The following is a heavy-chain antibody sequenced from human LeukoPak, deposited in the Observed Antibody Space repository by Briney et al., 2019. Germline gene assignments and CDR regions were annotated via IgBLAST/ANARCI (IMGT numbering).Heavy chain of an antibody. V-gene: IGHV4-30-2*05. Sequence: TPSETLSLTCTVSGGSISSGGYYWSWIRQPPGKGLEWIGYIYHSGSTYYNPSLKSRVTISVDTSKNQFSLKLSSVTAADTAVYYCARWGLRYFDWFDYWGQGTLVTVSS. CDR1: GGSISSGGYY. D-gene: IGHD3-9*01. CDR3: ARWGLRYFDWFDY. J-gene: IGHJ4*02. CDR2: IYHSGST.